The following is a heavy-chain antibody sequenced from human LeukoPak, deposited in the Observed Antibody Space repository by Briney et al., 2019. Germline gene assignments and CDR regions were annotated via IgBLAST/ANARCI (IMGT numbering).Heavy chain of an antibody. CDR3: ARGGYYGSASYGMDV. D-gene: IGHD3-10*01. Sequence: ASVKVSCKASGYTFTGYYMHWVRQAPGQGLEWMGWINPNSGGTNYAQKFQGRVTMTRDTSTSTVYMELSSLRSEDTAVYYCARGGYYGSASYGMDVWGQGTTVTVSS. CDR2: INPNSGGT. J-gene: IGHJ6*02. V-gene: IGHV1-2*02. CDR1: GYTFTGYY.